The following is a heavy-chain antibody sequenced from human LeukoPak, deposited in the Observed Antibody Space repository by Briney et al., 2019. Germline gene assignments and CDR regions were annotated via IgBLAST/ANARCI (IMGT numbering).Heavy chain of an antibody. CDR3: ARGHYGMDV. V-gene: IGHV3-7*01. J-gene: IGHJ6*02. CDR1: GFSFGSYG. CDR2: INQDGSEK. Sequence: GGSLRLSCAASGFSFGSYGLSWVRQAPGKGLEWVANINQDGSEKYYVDSVKGRFTISRDNAKNSLYLQMNSLRAEDTAVYYCARGHYGMDVWGQGSTVTVSS.